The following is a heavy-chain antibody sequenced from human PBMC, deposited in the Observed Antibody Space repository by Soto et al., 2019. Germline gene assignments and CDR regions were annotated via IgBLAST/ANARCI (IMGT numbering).Heavy chain of an antibody. V-gene: IGHV1-69*13. CDR3: ARTLTVTGSYGMDV. CDR2: IIPIFGTA. J-gene: IGHJ6*02. Sequence: SLKLSCKASGGTFSSYAISWVRQAPGQGLEWMGGIIPIFGTANYAQKFQGRVTITADESTSTAYMELSSLRSEDTAVYYCARTLTVTGSYGMDVWGQGTTVTVSS. CDR1: GGTFSSYA. D-gene: IGHD4-4*01.